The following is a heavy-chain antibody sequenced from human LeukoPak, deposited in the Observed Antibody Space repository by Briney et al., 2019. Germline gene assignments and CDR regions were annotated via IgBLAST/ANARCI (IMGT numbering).Heavy chain of an antibody. CDR2: INYSGST. V-gene: IGHV4-61*01. CDR3: ARDQPAAASYFDY. J-gene: IGHJ4*02. D-gene: IGHD2-2*01. Sequence: SETLSLTCTVSGGSISSGIYYWSWIRQPPGKGLEWIGYINYSGSTNYNPSLKSRVTISVDTSKNQFSLKLTSVTATDTALYYCARDQPAAASYFDYWGQGTLVTVSS. CDR1: GGSISSGIYY.